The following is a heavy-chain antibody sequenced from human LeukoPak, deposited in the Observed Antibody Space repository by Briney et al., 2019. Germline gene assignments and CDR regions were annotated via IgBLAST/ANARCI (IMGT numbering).Heavy chain of an antibody. CDR2: INPNSGGT. V-gene: IGHV1-2*02. D-gene: IGHD3-10*01. CDR1: GYTFTGYY. CDR3: ARTMVRGVNSYAFDI. J-gene: IGHJ3*02. Sequence: ASVKVSCKASGYTFTGYYMHWVRQAPGQGLEWMGWINPNSGGTNYAQKFQGRVTMTRDTSISTAYMELSRLGSDDTAVYYCARTMVRGVNSYAFDIWGQGTMVTVSS.